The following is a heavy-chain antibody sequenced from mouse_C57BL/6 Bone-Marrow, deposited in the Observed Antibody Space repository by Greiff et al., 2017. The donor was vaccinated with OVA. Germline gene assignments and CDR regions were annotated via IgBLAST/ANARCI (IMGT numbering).Heavy chain of an antibody. Sequence: VQLQQSGPVLVKPGASVKMSCKASGYTFTDYYMNWVKQSHGKSLEWIGVINPYNGGTSYNQKFKGKATLTVDKSSSTAYMELNSLTSEDSAVYYCARDGYDGGTGFGYWGQGTLVTVSA. V-gene: IGHV1-19*01. CDR3: ARDGYDGGTGFGY. D-gene: IGHD2-2*01. CDR2: INPYNGGT. CDR1: GYTFTDYY. J-gene: IGHJ3*01.